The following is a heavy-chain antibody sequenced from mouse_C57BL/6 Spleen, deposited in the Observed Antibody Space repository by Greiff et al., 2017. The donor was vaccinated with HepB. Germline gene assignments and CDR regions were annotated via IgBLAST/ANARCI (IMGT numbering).Heavy chain of an antibody. V-gene: IGHV2-2*01. CDR1: GFSLTSYG. CDR3: AREDDGYYDWYFDV. D-gene: IGHD2-3*01. J-gene: IGHJ1*03. Sequence: VQRVESGPGLVQPSQSLSITCTVSGFSLTSYGVHWVRQSPGKGLEWLGVIWSGGSTDYNAAFISRLSISKDNSKSQVFFKMNSLQADDTAIYYCAREDDGYYDWYFDVWGTGTTVTVSS. CDR2: IWSGGST.